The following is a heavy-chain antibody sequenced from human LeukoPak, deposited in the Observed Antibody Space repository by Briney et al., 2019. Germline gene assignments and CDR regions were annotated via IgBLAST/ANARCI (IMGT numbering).Heavy chain of an antibody. V-gene: IGHV3-23*01. Sequence: GGSLRLSCAVSGFTFSTYAMSWVRQAPGKGLEWVSAISGSGGTTYYADSVKGRFTISRDNSKNTLCLQMNSLRAEDTAVYYCTDGKPGSTVVSFFDYWGQGTLVTVSS. J-gene: IGHJ4*02. CDR1: GFTFSTYA. D-gene: IGHD1-14*01. CDR2: ISGSGGTT. CDR3: TDGKPGSTVVSFFDY.